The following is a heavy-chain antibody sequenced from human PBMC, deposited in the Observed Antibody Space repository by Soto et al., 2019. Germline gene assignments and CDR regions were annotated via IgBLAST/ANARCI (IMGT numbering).Heavy chain of an antibody. CDR2: INHSGST. D-gene: IGHD3-10*01. Sequence: SETLSLTCAVYGGSFSGYYWSWIRQPPGKGLEWIGEINHSGSTNYNPSLKSRVTISVDTSKNQFSLKLSSVTAADTAVYYCARVLPVITMVRGVKIIGDNWFDPWGQGTLVTVSS. CDR1: GGSFSGYY. J-gene: IGHJ5*02. V-gene: IGHV4-34*01. CDR3: ARVLPVITMVRGVKIIGDNWFDP.